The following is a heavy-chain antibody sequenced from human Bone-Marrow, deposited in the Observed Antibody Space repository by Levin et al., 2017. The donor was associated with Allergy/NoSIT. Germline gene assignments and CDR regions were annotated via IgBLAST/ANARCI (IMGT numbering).Heavy chain of an antibody. Sequence: GESLKISCAASGFTFSGSAMHWVRQASGKGLEWVGRIRSKANSYATAYAASVKGRFTISRDDSKNTAYLQMNSLKTEDTAVYYCTRLTGRSRLDYYYYGMDVWGQGTTVTVSS. D-gene: IGHD3-16*01. CDR3: TRLTGRSRLDYYYYGMDV. CDR2: IRSKANSYAT. V-gene: IGHV3-73*01. J-gene: IGHJ6*02. CDR1: GFTFSGSA.